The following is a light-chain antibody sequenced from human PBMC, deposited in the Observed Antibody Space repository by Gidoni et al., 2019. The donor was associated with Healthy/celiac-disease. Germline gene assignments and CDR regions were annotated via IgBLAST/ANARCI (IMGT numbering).Light chain of an antibody. Sequence: EIVLTQSPATLSLSPGERATLSCRASQSVSSYLAWYQQKPGQAPRLLIYDASNRATGIPARFSGSGSGTDFTLTISSLEPEDFAVYYCQQRSNWPRATFXGXTKVXIK. CDR1: QSVSSY. CDR3: QQRSNWPRAT. CDR2: DAS. V-gene: IGKV3-11*01. J-gene: IGKJ4*01.